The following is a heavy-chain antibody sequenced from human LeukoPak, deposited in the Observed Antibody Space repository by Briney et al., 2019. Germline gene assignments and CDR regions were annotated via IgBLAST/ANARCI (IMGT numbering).Heavy chain of an antibody. J-gene: IGHJ4*02. CDR3: AREGSLPAAMDYFDY. Sequence: GSLRLSCAASGFSFTYGMSWVRQPPGKGLEWIGSIYHSGSTYYNPSLKSRVTISVDTSKNQFSLKLSSVTAADTAVYYCAREGSLPAAMDYFDYWGQGTLVTVSS. V-gene: IGHV4-38-2*02. D-gene: IGHD2-2*01. CDR1: GFSFTYG. CDR2: IYHSGST.